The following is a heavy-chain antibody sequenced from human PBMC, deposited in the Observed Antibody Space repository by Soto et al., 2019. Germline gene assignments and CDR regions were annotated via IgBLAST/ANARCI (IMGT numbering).Heavy chain of an antibody. D-gene: IGHD1-1*01. Sequence: GGSLRLSCAASGFSFSSAWMNWVRQAPGKGLEWVGRIRTKPEGETTDYPAPVKGRFTISRDGSKTTLYLQMTSLKIEDTAVYYCTTGSNEGYWGQGTLVTVSS. CDR3: TTGSNEGY. V-gene: IGHV3-15*07. CDR1: GFSFSSAW. J-gene: IGHJ4*02. CDR2: IRTKPEGETT.